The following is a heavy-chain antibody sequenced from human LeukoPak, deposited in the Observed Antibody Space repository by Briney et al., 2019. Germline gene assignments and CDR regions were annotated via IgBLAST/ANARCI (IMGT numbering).Heavy chain of an antibody. D-gene: IGHD3-9*01. Sequence: SETPSLTCAVSGGSISSSSYYWGWIRQPPGKGLEWIGSIYYSGSTYYNPSLKSRVTISVDTSKNQFSLKLSSVTAADTAVYYCARQEVSYYDILTGSNWFDPWGQGTLVTVSS. CDR3: ARQEVSYYDILTGSNWFDP. V-gene: IGHV4-39*01. CDR2: IYYSGST. J-gene: IGHJ5*02. CDR1: GGSISSSSYY.